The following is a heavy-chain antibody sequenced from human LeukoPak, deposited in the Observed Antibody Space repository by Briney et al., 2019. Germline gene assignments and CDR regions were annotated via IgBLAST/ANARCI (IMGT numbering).Heavy chain of an antibody. CDR3: ARDRRYSGSYLVDY. CDR2: IYTSGST. CDR1: GGSISSYY. D-gene: IGHD1-26*01. V-gene: IGHV4-4*07. Sequence: KSSETLSLTCTVSGGSISSYYWSWIRQPAGKGLEWIGRIYTSGSTNYSPSLKSRVTMSVDTSKNQFSLKLSSVTPADTAVYYCARDRRYSGSYLVDYWGQGTLVTVSS. J-gene: IGHJ4*02.